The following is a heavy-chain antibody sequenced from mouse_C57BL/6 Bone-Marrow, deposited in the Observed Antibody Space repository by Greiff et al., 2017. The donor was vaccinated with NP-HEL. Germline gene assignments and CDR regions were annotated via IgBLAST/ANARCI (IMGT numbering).Heavy chain of an antibody. V-gene: IGHV1-69*01. CDR3: ARDGYYYGSSYWFAY. CDR1: GYTFTSYW. D-gene: IGHD1-1*01. J-gene: IGHJ3*01. CDR2: IDPSDSYT. Sequence: QVQLQQPGAELVMPGASVKLSCKASGYTFTSYWMHWVKQRPGQGLEWIGEIDPSDSYTNYNQKFKGKSTLTVDKSSSTAYMQLSSLTSEDSAVYYCARDGYYYGSSYWFAYWGQGTLVTVSA.